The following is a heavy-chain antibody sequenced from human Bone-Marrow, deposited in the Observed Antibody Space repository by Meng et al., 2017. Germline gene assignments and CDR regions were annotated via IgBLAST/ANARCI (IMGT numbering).Heavy chain of an antibody. J-gene: IGHJ5*02. V-gene: IGHV3-30*04. Sequence: VQLGGSGGGVVQPGRSLRLSCAASGFTFSSYAMHWVRQAPGKGLEWVAVISYDGSNKYYADSVKGRFTISRDNSKNTLYLQMNSLRAEDTAVYYCARDSWFDPWGQGTLVTVSS. CDR1: GFTFSSYA. CDR2: ISYDGSNK. CDR3: ARDSWFDP.